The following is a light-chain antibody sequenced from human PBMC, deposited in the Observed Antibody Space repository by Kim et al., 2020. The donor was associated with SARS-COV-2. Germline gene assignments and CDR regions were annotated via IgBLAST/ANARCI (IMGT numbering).Light chain of an antibody. CDR1: SLRSYY. J-gene: IGLJ2*01. CDR3: NSRDSNNNVL. CDR2: VKN. Sequence: WGHTGRITGQGDSLRSYYATLDKQKPVQAPILVIYVKNNRPTGIPDRFSGSSSGDTASLTITGTQARDEADYYCNSRDSNNNVLFGGGTQLTVL. V-gene: IGLV3-19*01.